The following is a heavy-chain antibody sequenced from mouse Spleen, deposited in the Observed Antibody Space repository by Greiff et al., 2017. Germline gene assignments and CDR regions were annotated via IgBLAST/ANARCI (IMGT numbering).Heavy chain of an antibody. J-gene: IGHJ3*01. D-gene: IGHD3-2*01. CDR3: ARPDSSGYKAWFAY. Sequence: EVKVVESGGGLVKPGGSLKLSCAASGFTFSSYAMSWVRQTPEKRLEWVATISSGGSYTYYPDSVKGRFTISRDNAKNTLYLQMSSLRSEDTAMYYCARPDSSGYKAWFAYWGQGTLVTVSA. CDR1: GFTFSSYA. V-gene: IGHV5-9-1*01. CDR2: ISSGGSYT.